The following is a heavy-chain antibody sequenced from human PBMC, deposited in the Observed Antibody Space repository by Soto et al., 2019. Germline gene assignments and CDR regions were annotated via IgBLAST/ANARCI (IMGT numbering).Heavy chain of an antibody. J-gene: IGHJ6*02. CDR3: ARRRGLPYYYGMDV. V-gene: IGHV4-30-2*01. CDR2: IYHSGST. D-gene: IGHD3-16*01. Sequence: SETLSLTCAVSGGSISSGGYSWSWIRQPPGKGLEWIGYIYHSGSTYYNPSLKSRVTISVDRSKNQFSLKLSSVTAADTAVYYCARRRGLPYYYGMDVWGQGTTVTVSS. CDR1: GGSISSGGYS.